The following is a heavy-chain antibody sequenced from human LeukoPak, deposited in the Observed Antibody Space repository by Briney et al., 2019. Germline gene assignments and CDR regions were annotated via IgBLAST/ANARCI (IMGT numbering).Heavy chain of an antibody. V-gene: IGHV4-34*01. D-gene: IGHD6-13*01. Sequence: SETLSLTCAVYGGSFSGYYWSWLRQPPGKGREGIGEINHRGRTNYNPSRKSRDTISVDTSVNQFSLKLSSVTAADTAVYYCERESMGIAAAGPSVPTDAFDIWGQGTMVTVSS. CDR1: GGSFSGYY. CDR3: ERESMGIAAAGPSVPTDAFDI. CDR2: INHRGRT. J-gene: IGHJ3*02.